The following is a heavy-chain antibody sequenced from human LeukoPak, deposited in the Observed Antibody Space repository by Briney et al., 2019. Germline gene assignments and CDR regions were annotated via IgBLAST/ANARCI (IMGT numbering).Heavy chain of an antibody. D-gene: IGHD3-10*01. CDR2: IYYSGNT. CDR1: GASITNYY. V-gene: IGHV4-59*01. J-gene: IGHJ4*02. Sequence: SETLSLTCSVSGASITNYYWSWIRQAPGKGLEWIGYIYYSGNTNTYNPSLKSRATISLYTSRKYFSLELRSVTAADTAVYYCASTSRYYYGSGSYYPYWGQGTLVTVSS. CDR3: ASTSRYYYGSGSYYPY.